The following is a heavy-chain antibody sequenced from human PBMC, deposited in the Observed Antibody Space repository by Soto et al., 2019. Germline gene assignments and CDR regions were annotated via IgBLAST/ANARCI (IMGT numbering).Heavy chain of an antibody. CDR2: IGGYKGNT. Sequence: QVQLVQSGAEVREPGASVKVSRKASGYTFTNYGVSWVRQAPGQGLEWMGWIGGYKGNTNYAQKLQGRVTLTTDTSTSTAYMELRSLRSDDTAVYYCAPHTLDTGMPSGYWGQGTLVTVSS. J-gene: IGHJ4*02. CDR1: GYTFTNYG. V-gene: IGHV1-18*01. CDR3: APHTLDTGMPSGY. D-gene: IGHD5-18*01.